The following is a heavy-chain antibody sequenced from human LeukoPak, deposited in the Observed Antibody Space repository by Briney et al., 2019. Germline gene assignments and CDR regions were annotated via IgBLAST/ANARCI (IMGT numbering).Heavy chain of an antibody. CDR2: INHSGST. D-gene: IGHD4-17*01. V-gene: IGHV4-34*01. Sequence: PSETLSLTCAVYGGSFSGYYWSWIRQPPGKGLEWIGEINHSGSTNYNPSLKGRVTISVDTSKNQFSLKLSSVTAADTAVYYCARRRVIMTTVTTGWFDPWGQGTLVTVSS. CDR1: GGSFSGYY. J-gene: IGHJ5*02. CDR3: ARRRVIMTTVTTGWFDP.